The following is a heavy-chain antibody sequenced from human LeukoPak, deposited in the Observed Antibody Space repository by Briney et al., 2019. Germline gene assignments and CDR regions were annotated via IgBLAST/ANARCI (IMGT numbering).Heavy chain of an antibody. CDR3: AREGYSCMSYYYYGMDV. CDR2: INPNSGGT. CDR1: GYTFTGYY. D-gene: IGHD5-18*01. Sequence: ASVKVSCKASGYTFTGYYMHWVRQAPGQGLEWMGWINPNSGGTNYAQKFQGRVTMTRDTSISTAYMELSRLRSDDTAVYYCAREGYSCMSYYYYGMDVWGQGTTVTVSS. J-gene: IGHJ6*02. V-gene: IGHV1-2*02.